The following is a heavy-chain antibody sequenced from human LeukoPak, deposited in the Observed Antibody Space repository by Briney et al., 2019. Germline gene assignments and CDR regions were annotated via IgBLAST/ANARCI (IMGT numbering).Heavy chain of an antibody. CDR1: GFAVSSNY. CDR2: ISGSGGST. J-gene: IGHJ4*02. Sequence: GGSLRLSCAASGFAVSSNYMSWVRKAPGKGLEWVSAISGSGGSTYYADSVKGRFTISRDNSKNTLYLQMNSLRAEDTAVYYCAKDRLSGYPTGGDYWGQGTLVTVSS. V-gene: IGHV3-23*01. CDR3: AKDRLSGYPTGGDY. D-gene: IGHD6-25*01.